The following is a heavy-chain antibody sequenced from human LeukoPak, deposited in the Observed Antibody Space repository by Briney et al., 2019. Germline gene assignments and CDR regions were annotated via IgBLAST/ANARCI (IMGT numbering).Heavy chain of an antibody. CDR2: IKQDGSEK. CDR3: ARDPVYSGYETPRFDY. J-gene: IGHJ4*02. D-gene: IGHD5-12*01. Sequence: GGSLRLSCAASGFTFSSYWMSWVRQAPGKGLEWVANIKQDGSEKYYVDSVKGRFTISRDNAKNSLYLQMNSLRAEDTAVYYCARDPVYSGYETPRFDYWGQGTLVTVSS. CDR1: GFTFSSYW. V-gene: IGHV3-7*03.